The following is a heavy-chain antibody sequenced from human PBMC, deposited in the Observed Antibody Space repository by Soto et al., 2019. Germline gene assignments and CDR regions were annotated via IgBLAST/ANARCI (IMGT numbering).Heavy chain of an antibody. J-gene: IGHJ4*02. D-gene: IGHD6-6*01. CDR3: ARIARGRIAARPPGY. CDR1: GYSISSGYY. Sequence: ETLSLTCAVSGYSISSGYYWGWIRQPPGKGLEWIGSIYHSGSTYYNPSLKSRVTISVDTSKNQFSLKLSSVTAADTAVYYCARIARGRIAARPPGYWGQGTLVTVSS. V-gene: IGHV4-38-2*01. CDR2: IYHSGST.